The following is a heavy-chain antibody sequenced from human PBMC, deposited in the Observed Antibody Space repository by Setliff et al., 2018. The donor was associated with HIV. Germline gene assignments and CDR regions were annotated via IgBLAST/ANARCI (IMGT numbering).Heavy chain of an antibody. CDR2: FDPKDGKT. V-gene: IGHV1-24*01. CDR3: ARDRLPYGDYLFLDAFDI. D-gene: IGHD4-17*01. J-gene: IGHJ3*02. CDR1: GYTLTELS. Sequence: GASVKVSCKVSGYTLTELSRHWVRQAPGKGLEWMGSFDPKDGKTRYAQKFQGRVTMTEDTSTDTAYMELSSLRSEDTAVYYCARDRLPYGDYLFLDAFDIWGQGTVVTVSS.